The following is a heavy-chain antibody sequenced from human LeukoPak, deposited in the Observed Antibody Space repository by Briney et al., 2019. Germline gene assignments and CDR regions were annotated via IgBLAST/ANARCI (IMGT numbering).Heavy chain of an antibody. D-gene: IGHD1-26*01. CDR3: AKVKTVSSADPFDF. CDR2: IYHSGST. V-gene: IGHV4-38-2*01. J-gene: IGHJ4*02. CDR1: GYSISRGYY. Sequence: SETLSLNCAVSGYSISRGYYWGGSRPHPGKGGEGVGNIYHSGSTYYNPSLDTRVTISLASSKNHFPLRMASVTAADTAIYYCAKVKTVSSADPFDFWGQGTLVTVSS.